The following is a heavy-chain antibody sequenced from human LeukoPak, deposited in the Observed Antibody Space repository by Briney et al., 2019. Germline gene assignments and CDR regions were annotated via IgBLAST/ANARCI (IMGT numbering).Heavy chain of an antibody. Sequence: ASVKVSCKASGYTFTGYYMHWVRQATGQGLEWMGWMNPYNVNTVYAQKFQGRVTMTRNTSTSTAYMDLSSLRSEDTAVYYCARGYYESSGYYFDYWGQGTLVTVSS. V-gene: IGHV1-8*02. CDR1: GYTFTGYY. CDR3: ARGYYESSGYYFDY. CDR2: MNPYNVNT. J-gene: IGHJ4*02. D-gene: IGHD3-22*01.